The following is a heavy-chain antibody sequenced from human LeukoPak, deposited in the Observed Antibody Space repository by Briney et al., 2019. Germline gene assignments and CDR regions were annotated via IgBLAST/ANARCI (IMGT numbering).Heavy chain of an antibody. Sequence: GGSLRLSCAASGFTFSSYAMSWVRQAPGKGLEWVSAISGSGGSTYYADSVKGRFTISRNNSKNTLYLQMNSLRAEDTAVYYCAKFGVLDFWSGYFYCYYYYMDVWGKGTTVTVSS. D-gene: IGHD3-3*01. V-gene: IGHV3-23*01. CDR3: AKFGVLDFWSGYFYCYYYYMDV. J-gene: IGHJ6*03. CDR2: ISGSGGST. CDR1: GFTFSSYA.